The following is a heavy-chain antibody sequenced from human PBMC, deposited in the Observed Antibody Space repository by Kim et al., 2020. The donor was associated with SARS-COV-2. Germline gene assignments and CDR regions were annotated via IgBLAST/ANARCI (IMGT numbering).Heavy chain of an antibody. D-gene: IGHD2-2*01. CDR3: VKVALVRRSTWVDS. Sequence: GGSLRLSCAASGFIFSNYGMHWLRQAPGKGLEWVAVVSYDGEVPYYGDSVKGRFTISRDNSKNTVYLQMNSLRVEDTAVYFCVKVALVRRSTWVDSWGQGTLVTVSS. CDR1: GFIFSNYG. J-gene: IGHJ4*02. CDR2: VSYDGEVP. V-gene: IGHV3-30*18.